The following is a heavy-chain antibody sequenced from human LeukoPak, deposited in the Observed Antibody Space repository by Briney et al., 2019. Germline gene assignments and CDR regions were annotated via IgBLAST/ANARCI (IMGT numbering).Heavy chain of an antibody. D-gene: IGHD3-10*01. CDR3: AKDFRSYYYGSGVLFDY. V-gene: IGHV3-23*01. CDR2: ISGSGGST. Sequence: GGSLRLSCAASGFTFSSYAMSWVRQAPGKGLGWVSAISGSGGSTYYADSVKGRFTISRDNSKNTLYLQMNSLRAEDTAVYYFAKDFRSYYYGSGVLFDYWGQETLVTVSS. J-gene: IGHJ4*02. CDR1: GFTFSSYA.